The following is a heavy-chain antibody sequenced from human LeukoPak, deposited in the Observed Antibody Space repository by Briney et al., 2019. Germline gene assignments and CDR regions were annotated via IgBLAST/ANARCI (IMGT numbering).Heavy chain of an antibody. D-gene: IGHD1-26*01. V-gene: IGHV4-59*11. CDR3: ARFCPPYCFGPDGSFDY. Sequence: SETLSLTCTVSGGSISSHYWSWIRQPPGKGLEWIGYIYYSGSTNYNPSLKSRVTISVDTSKNQFSLKLSSVTAADTAVYYCARFCPPYCFGPDGSFDYWGQGTLVTVSS. CDR1: GGSISSHY. J-gene: IGHJ4*02. CDR2: IYYSGST.